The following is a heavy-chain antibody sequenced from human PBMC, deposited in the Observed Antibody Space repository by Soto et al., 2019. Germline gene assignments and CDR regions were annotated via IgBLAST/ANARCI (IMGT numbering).Heavy chain of an antibody. D-gene: IGHD2-21*02. V-gene: IGHV4-59*01. Sequence: LSLTCTVSGGSISSYYWSWIRQPPGKGLEWIGYIYYSGSTNYNPSLKSRVTISVDTSKIQFSLKLSSVTAADTAVYYCARDLGGDWYYFDYWGQGTLVTVSS. J-gene: IGHJ4*02. CDR3: ARDLGGDWYYFDY. CDR1: GGSISSYY. CDR2: IYYSGST.